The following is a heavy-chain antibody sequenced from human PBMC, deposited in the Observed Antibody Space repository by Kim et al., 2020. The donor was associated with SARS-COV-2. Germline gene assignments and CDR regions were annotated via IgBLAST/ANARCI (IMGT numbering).Heavy chain of an antibody. V-gene: IGHV4-34*01. Sequence: SETLSLTCAVYGGSFSGYYWSWIRQPPGKGLEWIGEINHSGSTNYNPSLKSRVTISVDTSKNQFSLKLSSVTAADTAAFYCAGGPRRAFVIWGQGTMVTV. CDR3: AGGPRRAFVI. CDR1: GGSFSGYY. J-gene: IGHJ3*02. D-gene: IGHD2-15*01. CDR2: INHSGST.